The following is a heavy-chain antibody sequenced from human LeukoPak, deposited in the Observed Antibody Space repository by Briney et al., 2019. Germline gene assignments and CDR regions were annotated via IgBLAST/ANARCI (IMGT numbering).Heavy chain of an antibody. J-gene: IGHJ5*02. D-gene: IGHD3-10*01. CDR3: TSTYYFGSATPNCFDT. V-gene: IGHV4-39*02. CDR1: GASVNQYDYY. CDR2: LSESGTT. Sequence: NPSETLSLTCSVSGASVNQYDYYWGFIRQPPGKGLEWVGSLSESGTTHYNPSLETRVTILVDKSKNHFSLKLSSVTARDTATYYCTSTYYFGSATPNCFDTWGQGILVTVSS.